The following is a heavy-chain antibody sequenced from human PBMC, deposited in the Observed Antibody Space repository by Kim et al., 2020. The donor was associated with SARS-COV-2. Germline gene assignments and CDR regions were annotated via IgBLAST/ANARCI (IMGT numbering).Heavy chain of an antibody. Sequence: SVKVSCKASGGTFSSYAISWVRQAPGQGLEWMGRIIPILGIANYAQKFQGRVTITADKFTSTAYMELSSLSSADTAVYYCARSHGGYEGDFDYWGQETL. D-gene: IGHD5-12*01. CDR1: GGTFSSYA. V-gene: IGHV1-69*04. CDR3: ARSHGGYEGDFDY. J-gene: IGHJ4*02. CDR2: IIPILGIA.